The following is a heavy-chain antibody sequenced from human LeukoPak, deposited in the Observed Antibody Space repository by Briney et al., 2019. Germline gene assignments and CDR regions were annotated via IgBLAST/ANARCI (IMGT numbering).Heavy chain of an antibody. Sequence: SETLFLTCTVSGGSISSYYWSWIRQPPGKGLEWIGYIYTSGSTNYNPSLKSRVTISVDTSKNQFSLKLSSVTAADTAVYYCARRVHYYYYMDVWGKGTTVTVSS. J-gene: IGHJ6*03. D-gene: IGHD3-10*01. CDR1: GGSISSYY. V-gene: IGHV4-4*09. CDR2: IYTSGST. CDR3: ARRVHYYYYMDV.